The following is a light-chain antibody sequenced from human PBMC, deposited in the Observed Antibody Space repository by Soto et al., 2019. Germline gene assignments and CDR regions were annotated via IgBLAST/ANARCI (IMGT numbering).Light chain of an antibody. CDR1: QSVSSN. V-gene: IGKV3-11*01. CDR3: QQRSNRWT. CDR2: DAS. J-gene: IGKJ1*01. Sequence: VMTQSPATLSVSPGSRSTLACRASQSVSSNLAWYQQKPGQAPRILIYDASNRATGIPARFSGSGSGTDFTLTISSLEPEDFAVYYCQQRSNRWTFGQGTKVDIK.